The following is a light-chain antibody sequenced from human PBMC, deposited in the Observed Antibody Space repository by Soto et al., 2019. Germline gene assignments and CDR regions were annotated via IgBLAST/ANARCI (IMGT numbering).Light chain of an antibody. V-gene: IGKV3-20*01. CDR2: GAS. CDR3: QHYISSSWT. CDR1: SSY. Sequence: EIELTQSPGTLSLSPGEKATLSCRASSSYLAWYQQKVGQAPRLLIYGASISATGIPDRFSGSASGTDFTLTISRLEPEYSEVYYCQHYISSSWTSVQGTKV. J-gene: IGKJ1*01.